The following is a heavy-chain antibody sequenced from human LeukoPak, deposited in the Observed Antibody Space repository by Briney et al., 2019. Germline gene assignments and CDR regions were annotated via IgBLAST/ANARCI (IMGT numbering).Heavy chain of an antibody. CDR3: ARSSASYHFGMDV. Sequence: GESLKISCKGYGYIFTSHWIGWVRQMPGKGLEWLGIIDPRDSDTRYSPSFQGQVTISADKSISTAYLQWSSLKASDTAMYYCARSSASYHFGMDVWGKGTTVIVSS. V-gene: IGHV5-51*01. CDR2: IDPRDSDT. J-gene: IGHJ6*04. D-gene: IGHD3-10*01. CDR1: GYIFTSHW.